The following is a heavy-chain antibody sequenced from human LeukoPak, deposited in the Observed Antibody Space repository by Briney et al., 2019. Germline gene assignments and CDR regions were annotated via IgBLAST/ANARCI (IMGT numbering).Heavy chain of an antibody. CDR1: GGTFSSYA. V-gene: IGHV1-69*04. D-gene: IGHD3-16*01. J-gene: IGHJ6*02. Sequence: ASVKVSCKASGGTFSSYAISWVRQAPGQGLEWMGRIIPILGIANYAQKFQGRVTITADKSTSTAYMELRSLRSEDTAVYYCARLGSSLVYYYYGMDVWGQGTTVTVSS. CDR2: IIPILGIA. CDR3: ARLGSSLVYYYYGMDV.